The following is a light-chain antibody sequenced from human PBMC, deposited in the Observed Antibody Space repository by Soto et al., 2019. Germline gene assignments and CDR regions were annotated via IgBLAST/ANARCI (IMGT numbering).Light chain of an antibody. J-gene: IGLJ3*02. CDR3: AAWDGGLNGWV. CDR2: SNV. V-gene: IGLV1-44*01. CDR1: SSNIGSNT. Sequence: QSVLTQAPSASGTPGQRVTISCSGSSSNIGSNTVSWYQQVPGTAPKLLIYSNVQRPSGVPDRFSGSKSGTSASLAIGGLQSEDEADYYCAAWDGGLNGWVFGGGTKVTVL.